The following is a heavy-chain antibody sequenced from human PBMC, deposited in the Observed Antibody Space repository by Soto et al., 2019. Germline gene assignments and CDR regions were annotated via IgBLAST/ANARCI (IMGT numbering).Heavy chain of an antibody. V-gene: IGHV1-69*13. CDR3: ARLRGKQIVFGYYYGMDV. D-gene: IGHD6-6*01. J-gene: IGHJ6*02. CDR1: GGTFSSYA. CDR2: IIPIFGTA. Sequence: SVKVSCKASGGTFSSYAISWVRQAPGQGLEWMGGIIPIFGTANYAQKFQGRVTITADESTSTAYMELSSLRSEDTAVYYCARLRGKQIVFGYYYGMDVWGQGTTVPVYS.